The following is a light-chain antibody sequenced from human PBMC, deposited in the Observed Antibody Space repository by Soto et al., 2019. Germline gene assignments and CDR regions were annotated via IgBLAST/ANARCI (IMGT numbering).Light chain of an antibody. J-gene: IGKJ2*01. CDR2: KVS. CDR1: QSLVYSDGSTY. CDR3: MQGTHWYT. Sequence: DVVLTQSPLSLPVTLGQPASISCRSTQSLVYSDGSTYLTWFQQRPGQSPRRLIYKVSNRDSGVPDRFSGSGSGTDVSLKISRVEAEDVCVYYCMQGTHWYTFGQGTKLEIK. V-gene: IGKV2-30*01.